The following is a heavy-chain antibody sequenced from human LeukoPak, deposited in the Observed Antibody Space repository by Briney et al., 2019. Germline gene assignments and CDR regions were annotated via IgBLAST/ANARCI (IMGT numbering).Heavy chain of an antibody. CDR1: GGSFSGYY. CDR3: ARDPSEWSGQRYNWFDP. Sequence: SETLSLTCAVYGGSFSGYYWSWIRQPPGKGLEWIGEINHSGSTNYNPSLKSRVTISVDTSKNQFSLQLNSVTPEDTAVYYCARDPSEWSGQRYNWFDPWGQGTLVTVSS. V-gene: IGHV4-34*01. CDR2: INHSGST. D-gene: IGHD3-3*01. J-gene: IGHJ5*02.